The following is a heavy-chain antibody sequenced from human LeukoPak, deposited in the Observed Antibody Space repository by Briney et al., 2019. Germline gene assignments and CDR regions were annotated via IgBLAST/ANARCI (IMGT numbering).Heavy chain of an antibody. J-gene: IGHJ4*02. V-gene: IGHV3-33*06. CDR2: IWYDGSNK. CDR3: AKRRRITMVRGDFDY. CDR1: GFTFSRHG. Sequence: PGGSLRLSCAASGFTFSRHGMHWVRQAPGKGLEWVAVIWYDGSNKYYADSVKGRFTISGDNSKNTLYLQMNSLRAEDTAVYYCAKRRRITMVRGDFDYWGQGTLVTVSS. D-gene: IGHD3-10*01.